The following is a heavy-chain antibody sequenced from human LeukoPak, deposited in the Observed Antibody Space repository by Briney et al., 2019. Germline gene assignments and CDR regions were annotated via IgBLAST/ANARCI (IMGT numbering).Heavy chain of an antibody. V-gene: IGHV5-51*01. Sequence: GESLQISCQGSGSTFTSYWIGGVRQMPGKGLEWMGIILPGDSDTRYSPSFKGQVTMSVDKSISTASLQWSSLKASDTAMYYCARQYYETLTGPNWFDAWGQGTLVTVSS. CDR3: ARQYYETLTGPNWFDA. J-gene: IGHJ5*02. CDR1: GSTFTSYW. CDR2: ILPGDSDT. D-gene: IGHD3-9*01.